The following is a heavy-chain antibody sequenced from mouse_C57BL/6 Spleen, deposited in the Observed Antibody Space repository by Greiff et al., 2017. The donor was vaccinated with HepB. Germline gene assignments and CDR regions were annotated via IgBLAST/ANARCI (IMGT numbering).Heavy chain of an antibody. CDR2: IYPRDGST. D-gene: IGHD1-1*01. J-gene: IGHJ1*03. CDR1: GYTFTSYD. V-gene: IGHV1-85*01. CDR3: ARRGYGSSYWYFDV. Sequence: VQLVESGPELVKPGASVKLSCKASGYTFTSYDINWVKQRPGQGLEWIGWIYPRDGSTKYNEKFKGKATLTVDTSSSTAYMELHSLTSEDSAVYCCARRGYGSSYWYFDVWGTGTTVTVSS.